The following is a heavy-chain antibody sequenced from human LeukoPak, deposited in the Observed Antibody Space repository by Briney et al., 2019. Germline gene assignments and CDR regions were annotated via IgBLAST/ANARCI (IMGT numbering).Heavy chain of an antibody. Sequence: ASVKVSCKASGYTFTSYGISWVRQAPGQGLEWMGWISAYKGNTNYAQKLQGRVTMTTDTSTSTAYMELRSLRSDDTAVYYCARDSWVLGSTVGFDPWGQGTLVTVSS. J-gene: IGHJ5*02. V-gene: IGHV1-18*01. D-gene: IGHD4-11*01. CDR2: ISAYKGNT. CDR3: ARDSWVLGSTVGFDP. CDR1: GYTFTSYG.